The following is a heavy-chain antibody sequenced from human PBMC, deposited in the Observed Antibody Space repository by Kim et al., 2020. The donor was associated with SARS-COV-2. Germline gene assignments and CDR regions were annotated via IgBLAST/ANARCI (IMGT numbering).Heavy chain of an antibody. Sequence: ASVKVSCKASGYTFTNYAMNWVRQAPGQGLEWMGWINTNTGNPTYAQNFTGRFVFSWDTSVSTAYLQISSLKAEDTAVYYCARDNSITIFGVVIMYDAFDIWGKGTMLTVSS. CDR1: GYTFTNYA. J-gene: IGHJ3*02. V-gene: IGHV7-4-1*02. CDR2: INTNTGNP. CDR3: ARDNSITIFGVVIMYDAFDI. D-gene: IGHD3-3*01.